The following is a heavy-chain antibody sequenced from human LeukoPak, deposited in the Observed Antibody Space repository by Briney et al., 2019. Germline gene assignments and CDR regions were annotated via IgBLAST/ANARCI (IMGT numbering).Heavy chain of an antibody. D-gene: IGHD4-17*01. V-gene: IGHV1-18*01. CDR1: GYTFTTHG. J-gene: IGHJ4*02. Sequence: ASVKVSYKPSGYTFTTHGISWVRQAPGPRLEWMGWISPYNGNTNYAQKLQGRVTMTRNTSISTAYMELSSLRSEDTAVYYCARGLRVTTNYWGQGTLVTVSS. CDR3: ARGLRVTTNY. CDR2: ISPYNGNT.